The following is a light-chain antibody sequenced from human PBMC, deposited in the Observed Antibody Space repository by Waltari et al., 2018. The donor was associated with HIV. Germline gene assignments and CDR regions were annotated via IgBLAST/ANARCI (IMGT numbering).Light chain of an antibody. CDR3: SSYTSSSTLYV. V-gene: IGLV2-14*01. J-gene: IGLJ1*01. CDR2: EVN. CDR1: SSDVGGYNY. Sequence: QSALTQPASVSGPPGQSITTPCTGTSSDVGGYNYVSWYQQHPGKAPKLMISEVNNRPSGVSNRFSGSKSGNTASLTISGLQAEDEADYYCSSYTSSSTLYVFGTGTKVTVL.